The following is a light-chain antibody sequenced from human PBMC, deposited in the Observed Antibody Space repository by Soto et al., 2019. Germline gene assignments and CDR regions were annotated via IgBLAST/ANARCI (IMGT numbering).Light chain of an antibody. J-gene: IGKJ4*01. CDR3: QQYNVYSLT. CDR1: ESISSW. CDR2: KAY. V-gene: IGKV1-5*03. Sequence: DIQMTQSPSTLSASVGDRVTITCRASESISSWLAWYQQKPGKAPRLLIYKAYSLESGVPSRLSGSGSGTEFTLTISSLQPDDFATYYCQQYNVYSLTFGGGTKVEIK.